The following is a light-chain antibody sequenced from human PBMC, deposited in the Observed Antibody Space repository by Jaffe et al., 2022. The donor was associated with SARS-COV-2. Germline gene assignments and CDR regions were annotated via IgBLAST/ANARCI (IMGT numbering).Light chain of an antibody. Sequence: DIQMTQSPSTLSASVGDRVTITCRATQSISTSVAWYQQKPGKAPKLLIYKASTLESGVPSRFSGSTFGTVFTLTISSLQPDDLATYYCQQYNTYPVTFGGGTRVEIK. J-gene: IGKJ4*01. CDR3: QQYNTYPVT. CDR2: KAS. V-gene: IGKV1-5*03. CDR1: QSISTS.